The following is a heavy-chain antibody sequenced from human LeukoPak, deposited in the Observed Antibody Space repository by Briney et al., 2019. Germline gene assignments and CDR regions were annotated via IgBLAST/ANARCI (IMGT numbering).Heavy chain of an antibody. V-gene: IGHV5-51*01. CDR2: IYPGDSDT. D-gene: IGHD1-26*01. Sequence: GESLKISCKGSGYRFTNYWIGWVRQMPGKGLEWMGIIYPGDSDTRYSPSFQGQVTISADKSISTAYLQWSSLKASDTAMYYCARQAGSYPNYYYYYYMDVWGKGTTVTVSS. J-gene: IGHJ6*03. CDR3: ARQAGSYPNYYYYYYMDV. CDR1: GYRFTNYW.